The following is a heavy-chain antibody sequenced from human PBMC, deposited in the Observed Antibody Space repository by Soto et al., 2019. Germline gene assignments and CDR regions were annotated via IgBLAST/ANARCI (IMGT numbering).Heavy chain of an antibody. V-gene: IGHV1-18*01. CDR3: ERAGHCSSTSCYYDYYYGMDV. CDR2: ISAYNGNT. J-gene: IGHJ6*02. CDR1: GYTFTSYG. Sequence: QVQLVQSGAEVKKPGASVKVSCKASGYTFTSYGISWVRQAPGQGLEWMGWISAYNGNTNYAQKLQGRVTMTTDTSTSTAYLERRSLRSDDTAVYYCERAGHCSSTSCYYDYYYGMDVWCQGTTVTVSS. D-gene: IGHD2-2*01.